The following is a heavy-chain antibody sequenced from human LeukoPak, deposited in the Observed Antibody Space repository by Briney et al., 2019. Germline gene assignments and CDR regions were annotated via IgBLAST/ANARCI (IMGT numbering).Heavy chain of an antibody. V-gene: IGHV1-2*02. CDR1: GYTFTGYY. CDR2: INPNSGGT. D-gene: IGHD3-16*01. J-gene: IGHJ4*02. Sequence: GASVKVSCKASGYTFTGYYMHWVRQAPGRGLEWMGWINPNSGGTNYAQKFQGRVTMTRDTSISTAYMELSRLRSDDTAVYYCARAYTYDYVWGSHKGPFDYWGQGTLVTVSS. CDR3: ARAYTYDYVWGSHKGPFDY.